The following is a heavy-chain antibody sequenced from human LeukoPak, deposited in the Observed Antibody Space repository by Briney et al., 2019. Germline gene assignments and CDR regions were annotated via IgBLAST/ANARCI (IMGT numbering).Heavy chain of an antibody. CDR2: LSDNGGSP. D-gene: IGHD2-21*01. V-gene: IGHV3-23*01. Sequence: GGSLRLSCAASGFTFSSDGMHWVRQAPGKGLEWVSSLSDNGGSPYYADSVKGRFTISRDNSKNTLYLHMNSLRVEDTAVYYCAKDPETYSSRWFDSWGQGTPVTVSS. CDR3: AKDPETYSSRWFDS. J-gene: IGHJ5*01. CDR1: GFTFSSDG.